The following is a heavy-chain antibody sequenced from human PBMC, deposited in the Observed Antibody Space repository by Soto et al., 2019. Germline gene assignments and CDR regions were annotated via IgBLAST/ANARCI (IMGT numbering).Heavy chain of an antibody. Sequence: QVQLVQSGAEVKKPGSSVKVSCKESGGTFSSYAIAWVRQAPGEGLEWMGGIVPIFGIANYAQKFQGRGAITADEATNTAYMELSSLRSDDTAVYYCAKAAQTRYNWNDLGNWFDTWGQGTLVIVSS. V-gene: IGHV1-69*01. D-gene: IGHD1-1*01. CDR2: IVPIFGIA. CDR3: AKAAQTRYNWNDLGNWFDT. CDR1: GGTFSSYA. J-gene: IGHJ5*02.